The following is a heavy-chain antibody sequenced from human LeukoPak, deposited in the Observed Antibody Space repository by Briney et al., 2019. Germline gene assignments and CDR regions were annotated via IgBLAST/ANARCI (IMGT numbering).Heavy chain of an antibody. V-gene: IGHV1-2*02. Sequence: ASVKVSCKASEYTFTGYYLHWVRQAPGQGLEWMGWINPHSGDTDYAQKFQGRVTMTRDTSISTAYMELSRLRSDDTAVYYCAREVEEGAVAGPDYWGQGTLVTVSS. CDR2: INPHSGDT. CDR3: AREVEEGAVAGPDY. J-gene: IGHJ4*02. CDR1: EYTFTGYY. D-gene: IGHD6-19*01.